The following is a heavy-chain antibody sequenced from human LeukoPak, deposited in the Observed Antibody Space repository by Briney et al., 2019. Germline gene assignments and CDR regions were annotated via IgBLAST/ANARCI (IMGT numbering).Heavy chain of an antibody. J-gene: IGHJ3*02. V-gene: IGHV3-74*01. Sequence: GGSLRLSCAASGFTFSSYWMHWVRQAPGKGPVWVSRINAHGSSTNYADSVKGRFTISRDNAKNTVYLQMNNLSAEDTAMYYCTFSSYGDHIGVDAFDMWGQGTMVTVSS. CDR3: TFSSYGDHIGVDAFDM. D-gene: IGHD4-17*01. CDR1: GFTFSSYW. CDR2: INAHGSST.